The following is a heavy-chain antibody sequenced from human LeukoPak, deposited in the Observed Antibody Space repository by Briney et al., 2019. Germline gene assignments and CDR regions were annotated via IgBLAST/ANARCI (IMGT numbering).Heavy chain of an antibody. CDR3: ARGNRLYSSTWSSLPFDI. D-gene: IGHD6-13*01. J-gene: IGHJ3*02. CDR1: GGTFSSYA. CDR2: IIPIFGTA. Sequence: SVKVSCKASGGTFSSYAISWVRQAPGQGLEWMGGIIPIFGTANYAQKFQGRVAITTDESTSTAYMELSSLRSEDTAVYYCARGNRLYSSTWSSLPFDIWGQGTLVTVSS. V-gene: IGHV1-69*05.